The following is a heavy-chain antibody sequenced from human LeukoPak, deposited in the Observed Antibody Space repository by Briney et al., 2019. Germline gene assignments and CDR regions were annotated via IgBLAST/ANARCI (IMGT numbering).Heavy chain of an antibody. CDR3: ARVLRRVIGPSRPDASDI. Sequence: GGSLRLSCAASGFTFSSHWMSWVRQAPGKGLEWVANIKQDGSEKYYVDSVKGRFTISRDNAKNSLYLQMNSLRAEDTAVYYCARVLRRVIGPSRPDASDIWGQGTMVTVSS. CDR1: GFTFSSHW. J-gene: IGHJ3*02. CDR2: IKQDGSEK. V-gene: IGHV3-7*01. D-gene: IGHD3-22*01.